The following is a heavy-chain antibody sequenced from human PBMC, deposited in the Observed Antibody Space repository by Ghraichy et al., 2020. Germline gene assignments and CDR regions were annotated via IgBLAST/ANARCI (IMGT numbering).Heavy chain of an antibody. CDR1: GVSISNNSYY. D-gene: IGHD1-26*01. CDR2: LYYSGNT. J-gene: IGHJ4*02. Sequence: GSLRLSCTVSGVSISNNSYYWGWIRQPPGKGLEWIGSLYYSGNTYYSPSLRSRVTISVDTSKSQFSLKVRSVTAADTAVYYCARHPAALGGTSVDYWGQGTLVTVSS. CDR3: ARHPAALGGTSVDY. V-gene: IGHV4-39*01.